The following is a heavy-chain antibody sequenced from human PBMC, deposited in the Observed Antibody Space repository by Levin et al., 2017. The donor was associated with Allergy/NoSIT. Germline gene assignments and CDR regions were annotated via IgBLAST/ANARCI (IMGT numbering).Heavy chain of an antibody. J-gene: IGHJ6*02. CDR2: TYFRSKWNY. D-gene: IGHD3-9*01. CDR1: GDSVSSNNVA. CDR3: ARVLERYDYGVDV. V-gene: IGHV6-1*01. Sequence: SQTLSLTCAISGDSVSSNNVAWNWIRQSPSRGLEWLGRTYFRSKWNYDYASSVKSRITIKPETSKNSLSLVMNSVTPEETAVYYCARVLERYDYGVDVWGQGTTVTVS.